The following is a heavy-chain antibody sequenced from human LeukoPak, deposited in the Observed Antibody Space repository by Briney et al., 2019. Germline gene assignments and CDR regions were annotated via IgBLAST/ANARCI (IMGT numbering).Heavy chain of an antibody. D-gene: IGHD3-10*01. CDR2: ISAYNGNT. V-gene: IGHV1-18*01. Sequence: GASVKVSCKASGGTFSSYAISWVRQAPGQGLEWMGWISAYNGNTNYAQKLQGRVTMTTDTSTSTAYVELRSLRSNDTAVYYCARTALWFGEFKGMDVWGQGTTVTVSS. J-gene: IGHJ6*02. CDR1: GGTFSSYA. CDR3: ARTALWFGEFKGMDV.